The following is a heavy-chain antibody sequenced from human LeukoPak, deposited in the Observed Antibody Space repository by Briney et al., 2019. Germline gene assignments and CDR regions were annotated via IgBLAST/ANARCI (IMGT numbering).Heavy chain of an antibody. CDR2: ISSSSSYI. J-gene: IGHJ6*04. D-gene: IGHD3-10*02. Sequence: KAGGSLRLSCAASGFTFSSYSMNWVRQAPGKGLEWVSSISSSSSYIYYVDSVKGRFTISRDNAKNSLYLQMNSLRAEDTAVYYCAELGITMIGGVWGKGTTVTISS. V-gene: IGHV3-21*01. CDR1: GFTFSSYS. CDR3: AELGITMIGGV.